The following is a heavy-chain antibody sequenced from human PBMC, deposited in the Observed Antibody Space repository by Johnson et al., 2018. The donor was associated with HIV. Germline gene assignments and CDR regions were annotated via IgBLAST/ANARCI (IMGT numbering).Heavy chain of an antibody. V-gene: IGHV3-30*04. CDR2: ISYDGSNK. CDR3: ARDSVIGGIELSRPDAFDI. Sequence: QVQLVESGGGVVQPGRSLRLSCAASGFTFSSYAMHWVRQAPGKGLEWVAVISYDGSNKYYADSVKGRFTISRDNSKNTLSLQMNSLRAEDTAVYYCARDSVIGGIELSRPDAFDIWGQGTMVTVSS. D-gene: IGHD2/OR15-2a*01. J-gene: IGHJ3*02. CDR1: GFTFSSYA.